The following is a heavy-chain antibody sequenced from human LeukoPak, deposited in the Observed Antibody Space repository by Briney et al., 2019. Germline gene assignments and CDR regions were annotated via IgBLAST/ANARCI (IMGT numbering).Heavy chain of an antibody. V-gene: IGHV1-69*06. J-gene: IGHJ4*02. CDR1: GGTFSSYA. CDR3: ARGPGGHIDY. D-gene: IGHD2-21*01. CDR2: IIPIFGTA. Sequence: EASVKVSCKASGGTFSSYAISWERQAPGQGLEWMGGIIPIFGTANYAQKFQGRVTITADKSTSTAYMELSGLRSEDTAVYYCARGPGGHIDYWGQGTLVTVSS.